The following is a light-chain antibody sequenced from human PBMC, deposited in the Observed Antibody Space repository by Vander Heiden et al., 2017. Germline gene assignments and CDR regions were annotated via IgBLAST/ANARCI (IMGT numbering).Light chain of an antibody. Sequence: DIRLTQPPSFLSASVGDRVTITCRASQDVSRYLAWYQQKPGKAPKLLIYSASTLQSGVPSRFSGSGSGTEFTLTISSLQPEDFATYYCQQSNSFPIYSFGPGSRVDFK. CDR1: QDVSRY. J-gene: IGKJ3*01. CDR3: QQSNSFPIYS. V-gene: IGKV1-9*01. CDR2: SAS.